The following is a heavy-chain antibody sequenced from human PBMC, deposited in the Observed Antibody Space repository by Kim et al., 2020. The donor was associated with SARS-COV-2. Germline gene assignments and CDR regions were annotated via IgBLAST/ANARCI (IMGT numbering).Heavy chain of an antibody. V-gene: IGHV3-74*01. CDR3: ARRQFTSGWYYFDY. Sequence: ADSVRGQFTISRNNAKNTLYLQMNSLRAEDTAVYYCARRQFTSGWYYFDYWGQGTLVTVSS. J-gene: IGHJ4*02. D-gene: IGHD6-19*01.